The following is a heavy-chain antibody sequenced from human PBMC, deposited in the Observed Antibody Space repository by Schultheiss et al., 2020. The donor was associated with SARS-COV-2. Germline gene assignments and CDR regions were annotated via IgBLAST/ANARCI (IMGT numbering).Heavy chain of an antibody. Sequence: SVKVSCKASGGTFSSYAISWVRQAPGQGLEWMGGIIPIFGTANYAQKFQGRVTITADESTSTAYMELSSLRSEDTAVYYCASMHNDLWSGYDNWFDPWGQGTLVTVSS. J-gene: IGHJ5*02. D-gene: IGHD3-3*01. CDR2: IIPIFGTA. CDR1: GGTFSSYA. V-gene: IGHV1-69*13. CDR3: ASMHNDLWSGYDNWFDP.